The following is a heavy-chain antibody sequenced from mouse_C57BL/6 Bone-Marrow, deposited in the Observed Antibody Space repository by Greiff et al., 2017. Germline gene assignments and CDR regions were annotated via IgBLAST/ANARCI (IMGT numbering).Heavy chain of an antibody. CDR1: GFNIKDDY. CDR2: IDPENGDT. D-gene: IGHD2-3*01. Sequence: EVQLQQSGAELVRPGASVTLSCTASGFNIKDDYMHWVKQRPEQGLEWIGWIDPENGDTEYASKFQGKATITADTSSNTAYLQLSSLTSEDTAVYYCTTGGWLLRYAMDYWGQGTSVTVSS. J-gene: IGHJ4*01. CDR3: TTGGWLLRYAMDY. V-gene: IGHV14-4*01.